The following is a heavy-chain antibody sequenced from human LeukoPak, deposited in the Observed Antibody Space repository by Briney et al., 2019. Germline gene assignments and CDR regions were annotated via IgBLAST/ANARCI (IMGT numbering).Heavy chain of an antibody. Sequence: GSLRLSCAASGFTFNNAWMNWIRQAPGKGLEWIGYIYHSGSTYYNPSLKSRVTISVDTSKNQFSLKLSSVTAADTTVYYCARDYYDSSGYYSDAFDIWGQGTMVTVSS. CDR1: GFTFNNAW. CDR2: IYHSGST. CDR3: ARDYYDSSGYYSDAFDI. D-gene: IGHD3-22*01. V-gene: IGHV4-4*02. J-gene: IGHJ3*02.